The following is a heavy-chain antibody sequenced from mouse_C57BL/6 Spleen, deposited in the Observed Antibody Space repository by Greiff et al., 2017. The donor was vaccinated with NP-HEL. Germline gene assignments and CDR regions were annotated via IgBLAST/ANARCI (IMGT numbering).Heavy chain of an antibody. CDR2: ISSGGSYT. CDR3: ARHGSNSSFAY. CDR1: GFTFSSYG. D-gene: IGHD2-5*01. J-gene: IGHJ3*01. Sequence: EVQLVESGGDLVKPGGSLKLSCAASGFTFSSYGMSWVRQTPDKRLEWVATISSGGSYTYYPDSVKGRFTISRDNAKNTLYLQMSSLKSEDTAMYYCARHGSNSSFAYWGQGTLVTVSA. V-gene: IGHV5-6*01.